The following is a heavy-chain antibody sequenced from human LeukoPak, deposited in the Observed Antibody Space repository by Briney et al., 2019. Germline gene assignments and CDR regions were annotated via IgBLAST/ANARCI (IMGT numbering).Heavy chain of an antibody. CDR3: VRNPDY. V-gene: IGHV3-48*01. CDR2: ISSSDSTM. Sequence: GSLRLSCAASGLTFSTYSMSWVRQAPGKGLECVSFISSSDSTMSYADSVKGRFTISRDNAKNSLYLQMNSLRVEDTAVYYCVRNPDYWGQGTLVTVSP. CDR1: GLTFSTYS. J-gene: IGHJ4*02.